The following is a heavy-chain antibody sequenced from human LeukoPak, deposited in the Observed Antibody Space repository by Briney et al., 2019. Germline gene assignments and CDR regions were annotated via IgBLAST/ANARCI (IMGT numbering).Heavy chain of an antibody. D-gene: IGHD1-26*01. CDR2: ISSSGSTI. Sequence: GGSLRLSCAASGFTFSSYEMNWVRQAPGKGLEWVSYISSSGSTIYYADSVKGRLTISRDNAKNSLYLQMNSLRAEDTAVYYCARDGPRIVGATSPFDYWGQGTLVTVSS. J-gene: IGHJ4*02. CDR1: GFTFSSYE. V-gene: IGHV3-48*03. CDR3: ARDGPRIVGATSPFDY.